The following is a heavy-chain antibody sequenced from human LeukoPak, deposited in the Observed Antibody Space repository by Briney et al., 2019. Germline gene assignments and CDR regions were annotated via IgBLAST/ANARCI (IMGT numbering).Heavy chain of an antibody. D-gene: IGHD1-26*01. V-gene: IGHV3-72*01. Sequence: GGSLRLSCAVSGFTFSDHYMDWVRQAPGKGLEWVGRTKNKSNKCITEYAASVKGRFTISRDDSKNSLYLQMNSLKTEDTAVYYCARSGTYYPPDYWGQGTLVTVSS. J-gene: IGHJ4*01. CDR3: ARSGTYYPPDY. CDR1: GFTFSDHY. CDR2: TKNKSNKCIT.